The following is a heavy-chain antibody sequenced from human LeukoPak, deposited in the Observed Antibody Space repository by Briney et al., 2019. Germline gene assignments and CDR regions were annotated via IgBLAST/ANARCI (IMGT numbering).Heavy chain of an antibody. CDR2: ISAYNGNS. Sequence: ASVKVSCKASGYTFTSYGISWVRQAPGQGLEWMGWISAYNGNSNYAQKFQGRVTMTTDTSTSTGYMELRSLRSDDTAVYYCARVHSYCSATSCLDYWGQGTLVTVSS. CDR3: ARVHSYCSATSCLDY. J-gene: IGHJ4*02. D-gene: IGHD2-2*01. CDR1: GYTFTSYG. V-gene: IGHV1-18*01.